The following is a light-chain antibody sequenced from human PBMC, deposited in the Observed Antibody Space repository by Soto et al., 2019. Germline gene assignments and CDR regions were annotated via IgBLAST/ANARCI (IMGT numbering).Light chain of an antibody. J-gene: IGKJ1*01. CDR3: QQYGSSPRT. V-gene: IGKV3-20*01. CDR2: GAS. Sequence: EIVLTQSPGTLSLSPGEGATLSCRASQSVSSSYLAWYQLKPGQAPRLLIHGASSRATGIPDRFSGSGSGTDFTLTISRLEPEDFTVYYCQQYGSSPRTFVQGTKVDIK. CDR1: QSVSSSY.